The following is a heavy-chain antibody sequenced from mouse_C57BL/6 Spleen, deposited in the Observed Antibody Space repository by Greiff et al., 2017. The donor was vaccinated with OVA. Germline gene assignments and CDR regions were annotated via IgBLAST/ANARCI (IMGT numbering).Heavy chain of an antibody. D-gene: IGHD4-1*01. Sequence: VQLQQSGTVLARPGASVKMSCKTSGYTFTSYWMHWVKQRPGQGLEWIGAIYPGNSDTSYNQKFKGKAKLTAVTSASTAYMELSSLTNEDSAVYYCTRDLTGTKGEFDYWGQGTTLTVSS. CDR3: TRDLTGTKGEFDY. J-gene: IGHJ2*01. CDR1: GYTFTSYW. V-gene: IGHV1-5*01. CDR2: IYPGNSDT.